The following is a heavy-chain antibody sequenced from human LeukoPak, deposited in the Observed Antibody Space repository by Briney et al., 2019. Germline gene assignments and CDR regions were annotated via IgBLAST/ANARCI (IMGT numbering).Heavy chain of an antibody. D-gene: IGHD3-22*01. Sequence: PSETLSLTCTVSGGSISSSSYYWGWIRQPPGKGPEWIGSIYYSGSTYYNPSLKSRVTISVDTSKNQFSLKLSSVTAADTAVYYCARRSYYDSSGYLPSPYYFDYWGQGTLVTVSS. J-gene: IGHJ4*02. V-gene: IGHV4-39*01. CDR3: ARRSYYDSSGYLPSPYYFDY. CDR2: IYYSGST. CDR1: GGSISSSSYY.